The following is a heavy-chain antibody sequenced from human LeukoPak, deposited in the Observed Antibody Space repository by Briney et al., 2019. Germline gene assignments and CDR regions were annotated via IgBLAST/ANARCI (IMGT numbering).Heavy chain of an antibody. J-gene: IGHJ4*02. D-gene: IGHD4-23*01. Sequence: GGSLRLSCAASGFTFSSYGMHWVRQAPGKGLEWVAFIRYDGSKKYYADSVKGRFSISRDNSKNTLYLQMNSLRAEDTAVYYCARVTVATGYFDYWGQGTLVTVSS. V-gene: IGHV3-30*02. CDR3: ARVTVATGYFDY. CDR1: GFTFSSYG. CDR2: IRYDGSKK.